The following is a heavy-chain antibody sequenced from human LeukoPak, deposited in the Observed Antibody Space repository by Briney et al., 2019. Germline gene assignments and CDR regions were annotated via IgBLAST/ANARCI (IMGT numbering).Heavy chain of an antibody. CDR3: ARAKGYTSCYSFDY. D-gene: IGHD2-2*01. Sequence: GGSLRLSCAASGFTFNNYAMNWVRQTPGGRLEWVSFIGISSGPLLYADSVKGRFTISRDNAKASVYLQMNRLRAEDTAVYYCARAKGYTSCYSFDYWGQGILVTVSP. V-gene: IGHV3-48*04. CDR2: IGISSGPL. J-gene: IGHJ4*02. CDR1: GFTFNNYA.